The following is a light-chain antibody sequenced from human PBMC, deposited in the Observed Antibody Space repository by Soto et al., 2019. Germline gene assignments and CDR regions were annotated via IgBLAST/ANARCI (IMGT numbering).Light chain of an antibody. CDR2: DVS. CDR1: QSVGAA. CDR3: QHRNNWPLT. Sequence: EIVLTQSPATLSLSPGDRATLSCSASQSVGAALGWYQQKRGQPPRLLIYDVSNRATAIPARFSGSGSGTDFTLTISSLEPEDFAVYYCQHRNNWPLTFGGGTKVEIK. J-gene: IGKJ4*01. V-gene: IGKV3-11*01.